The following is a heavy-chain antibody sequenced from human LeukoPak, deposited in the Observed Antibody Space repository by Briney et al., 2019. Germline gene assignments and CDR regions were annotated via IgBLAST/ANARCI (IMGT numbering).Heavy chain of an antibody. Sequence: GSLRLSCAASGFTFSNAWMSWVRQPPGKGLEWIGEINHSGSTNYNPSLKSRVTISVDTSKNQFSLKLSSVTAADTAVYYCARELQIAFSVWGQGTTVTVSS. J-gene: IGHJ6*02. V-gene: IGHV4-34*01. D-gene: IGHD3-16*01. CDR1: GFTFSNAW. CDR2: INHSGST. CDR3: ARELQIAFSV.